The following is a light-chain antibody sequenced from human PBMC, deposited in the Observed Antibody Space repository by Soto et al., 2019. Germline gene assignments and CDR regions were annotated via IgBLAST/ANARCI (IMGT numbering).Light chain of an antibody. CDR3: QHYYAFSPWT. V-gene: IGKV1-5*01. J-gene: IGKJ1*01. Sequence: DIQMTQSPSTLSASVGDRITITCRASQSVSRRLAWFQQKPGKAPKLLIYDASKLESGVSSRLSGTGSGTEFTLTISNLQADDSGTYFCQHYYAFSPWTFGQGTKVQIK. CDR1: QSVSRR. CDR2: DAS.